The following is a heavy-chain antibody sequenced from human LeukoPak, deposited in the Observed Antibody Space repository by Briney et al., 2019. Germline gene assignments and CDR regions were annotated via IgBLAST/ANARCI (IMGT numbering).Heavy chain of an antibody. D-gene: IGHD3-22*01. CDR1: GGTFSSYA. CDR3: ARHGDSSGYLFSY. J-gene: IGHJ4*02. Sequence: SVKVSCKASGGTFSSYAISWVRQAPGQGLEWMGRIIPILGIANYAQKFQGRVTITADKSTSTAYMELSSLRSEDTAVYYCARHGDSSGYLFSYWGQGALVTVSS. CDR2: IIPILGIA. V-gene: IGHV1-69*04.